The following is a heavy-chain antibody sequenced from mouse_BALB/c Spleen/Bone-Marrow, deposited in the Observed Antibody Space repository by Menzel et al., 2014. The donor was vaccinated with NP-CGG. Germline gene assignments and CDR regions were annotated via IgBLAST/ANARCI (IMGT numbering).Heavy chain of an antibody. J-gene: IGHJ2*01. CDR2: IYPGDGDT. CDR3: ARSGYGSSYDY. V-gene: IGHV1-80*01. Sequence: VQLVESGAELVRPGSSVKISCKASGYVFSTYWMNWVKQRPGQGLEWIGQIYPGDGDTNYNGKFKGTATLTADKSSSTAYMQLSSLTSEDSAVYFYARSGYGSSYDYWGQGTTLTVSS. CDR1: GYVFSTYW. D-gene: IGHD1-1*01.